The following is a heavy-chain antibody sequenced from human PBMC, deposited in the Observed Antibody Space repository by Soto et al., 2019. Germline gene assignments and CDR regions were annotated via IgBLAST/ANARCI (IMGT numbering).Heavy chain of an antibody. V-gene: IGHV4-34*01. Sequence: SDTLSLTCAVYGGSFSGYYGSWIRQPPGKGLEWIGEINHSGSTNYNPSLKSRVTISVDTSKNQFSLKLSSVTAADTAVYYCAISSGSYYSYWGQGTLVTVSS. CDR3: AISSGSYYSY. J-gene: IGHJ4*02. D-gene: IGHD1-26*01. CDR2: INHSGST. CDR1: GGSFSGYY.